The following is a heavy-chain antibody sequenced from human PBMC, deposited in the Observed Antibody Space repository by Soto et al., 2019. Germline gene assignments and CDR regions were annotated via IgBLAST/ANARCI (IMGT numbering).Heavy chain of an antibody. V-gene: IGHV3-30-3*01. D-gene: IGHD6-13*01. Sequence: QVQLVESGGGVVQPGRSLRLSCAASGFTFSSYAMHWVRQAPGKGLEWVAVISYDGSNKYYADSVKGRFTISRDNSKNTLYLQMNSLRAEDTAVYYCASSTAATTAAGTSGFDYWGQGTLVTVSS. CDR3: ASSTAATTAAGTSGFDY. CDR1: GFTFSSYA. J-gene: IGHJ4*02. CDR2: ISYDGSNK.